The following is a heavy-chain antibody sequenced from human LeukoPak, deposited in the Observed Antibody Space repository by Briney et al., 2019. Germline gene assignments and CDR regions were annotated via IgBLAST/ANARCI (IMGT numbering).Heavy chain of an antibody. CDR2: INPSGGST. D-gene: IGHD3-10*01. Sequence: ASETVSCKGSGYTFNYYFMHWVRQPPGQGLEWMGIINPSGGSTNYAQKFQGRVTMTRDTSTSTIYMEVSSLGSEDTAVYYCATSFRAVNWFERWGQGTLVTVSS. CDR1: GYTFNYYF. J-gene: IGHJ5*02. CDR3: ATSFRAVNWFER. V-gene: IGHV1-46*02.